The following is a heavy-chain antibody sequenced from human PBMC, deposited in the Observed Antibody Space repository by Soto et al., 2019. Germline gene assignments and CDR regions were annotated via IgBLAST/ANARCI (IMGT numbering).Heavy chain of an antibody. CDR1: GFTFSSYS. CDR2: ISSSSSTI. V-gene: IGHV3-48*02. D-gene: IGHD2-2*01. CDR3: ARDWGPYCSSTSCYKRGAFDY. J-gene: IGHJ4*02. Sequence: GGSLRLCCAASGFTFSSYSMNWVRQAPGKGLEWVSYISSSSSTIYYADSVKGRFTISRDNAKNSLYLQMNSLRDEDTAVYYCARDWGPYCSSTSCYKRGAFDYWGQGTLVTVSS.